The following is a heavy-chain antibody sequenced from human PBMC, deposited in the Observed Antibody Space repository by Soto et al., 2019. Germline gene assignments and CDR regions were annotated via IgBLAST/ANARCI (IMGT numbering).Heavy chain of an antibody. CDR3: AMGGDYYDSSGYPQGFDY. J-gene: IGHJ4*02. Sequence: QVQLQESGPGLVKPSQTLSLTCTVSGGSISSGGYYWSWIRQHPGKGLEWIGYIYYSGSTCYNPSLKSRVTISVDTSKNQFSLKLSSVTAADTAVYYCAMGGDYYDSSGYPQGFDYWGQGTLVTVSS. CDR2: IYYSGST. D-gene: IGHD3-22*01. CDR1: GGSISSGGYY. V-gene: IGHV4-31*03.